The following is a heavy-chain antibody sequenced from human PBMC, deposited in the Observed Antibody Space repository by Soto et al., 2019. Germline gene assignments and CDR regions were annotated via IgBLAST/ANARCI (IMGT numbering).Heavy chain of an antibody. D-gene: IGHD6-6*01. Sequence: GGSLRLSCAASGFTFSSYGMHWVRQAPGKGLEWVAVISYDGSNKYYADSVKGRFTISRDNSKNTLYLQMNSLRAEDTAVYYCAKSSSSSGGDYWGQGTLVTVSS. J-gene: IGHJ4*02. CDR3: AKSSSSSGGDY. CDR1: GFTFSSYG. V-gene: IGHV3-30*18. CDR2: ISYDGSNK.